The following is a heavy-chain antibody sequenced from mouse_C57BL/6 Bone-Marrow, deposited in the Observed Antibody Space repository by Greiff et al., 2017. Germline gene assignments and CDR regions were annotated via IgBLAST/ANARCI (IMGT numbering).Heavy chain of an antibody. V-gene: IGHV1-69*01. Sequence: QVQLQQPGAELVMPGASVKLSCKASGYTFTSYWMHWVKQRPGQGLEWIGEIDPSDSYTNYNQKFKGKSTLTVDKSSSTAYMQLSSLTSEYSAVYYCARSYYSNYVVVYYYAMYYWGQGTSVTVSS. J-gene: IGHJ4*01. D-gene: IGHD2-5*01. CDR3: ARSYYSNYVVVYYYAMYY. CDR2: IDPSDSYT. CDR1: GYTFTSYW.